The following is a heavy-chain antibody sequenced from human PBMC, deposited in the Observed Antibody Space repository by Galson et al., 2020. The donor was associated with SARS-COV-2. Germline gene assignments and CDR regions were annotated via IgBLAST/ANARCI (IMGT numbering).Heavy chain of an antibody. J-gene: IGHJ4*02. CDR2: ISGSGSAT. V-gene: IGHV3-23*01. D-gene: IGHD3-22*01. CDR1: GFTFSSYA. Sequence: GGSLRLSCAASGFTFSSYAINWLRQAPGKGLEWVSGISGSGSATYYAGSVKGRFTTSRDNSQNTLYLQMNGLRAEDTAIYYCAKRHRDSSGFDYWGQGARVTVSS. CDR3: AKRHRDSSGFDY.